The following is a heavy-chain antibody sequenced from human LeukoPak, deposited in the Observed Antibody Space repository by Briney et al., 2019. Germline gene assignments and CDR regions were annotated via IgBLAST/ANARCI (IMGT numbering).Heavy chain of an antibody. D-gene: IGHD2-15*01. CDR1: GYTFSGYY. Sequence: PEASVRVSCKASGYTFSGYYMHWVRQAPGQGLEWVGRFDPNSGGASYAQKFQGRVSMTRDTSSSTDYMELNRLRSDDTAVYYGAGGGGSFGDSWGPGTLVTVSS. CDR2: FDPNSGGA. J-gene: IGHJ3*02. CDR3: AGGGGSFGDS. V-gene: IGHV1-2*06.